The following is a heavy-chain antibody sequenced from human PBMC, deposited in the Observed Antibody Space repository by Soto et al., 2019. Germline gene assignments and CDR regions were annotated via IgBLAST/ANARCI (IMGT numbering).Heavy chain of an antibody. V-gene: IGHV3-7*05. CDR3: AIQPEMGYCSSTSCFDVNWFDP. CDR1: GSTFSSYW. Sequence: PGGSLRLSCAASGSTFSSYWMSWVRQAPGKGLEWVANIKHEGSEKYYVESVKGRFAISRDNAKNSMKLKKNNLRAEDTAVFYCAIQPEMGYCSSTSCFDVNWFDPWGQGTLVTVSS. D-gene: IGHD2-2*01. CDR2: IKHEGSEK. J-gene: IGHJ5*02.